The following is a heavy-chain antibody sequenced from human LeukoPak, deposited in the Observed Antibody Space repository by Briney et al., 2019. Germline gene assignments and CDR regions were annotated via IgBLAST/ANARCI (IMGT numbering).Heavy chain of an antibody. Sequence: GGSLRLSCAASGFTFSSYAMHWVRQAPGKGLEWVAVISYDGSNKYYADSVKGRFTVSRDNSKNTLYLQMNSLRAEDTAVYYCARESRGGYGSSYNWFDPWGQGTLVTVSS. V-gene: IGHV3-30-3*01. CDR2: ISYDGSNK. CDR3: ARESRGGYGSSYNWFDP. D-gene: IGHD3-10*01. J-gene: IGHJ5*02. CDR1: GFTFSSYA.